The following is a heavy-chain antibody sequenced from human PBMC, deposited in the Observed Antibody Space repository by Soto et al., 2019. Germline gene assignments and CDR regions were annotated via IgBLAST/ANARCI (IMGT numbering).Heavy chain of an antibody. Sequence: PGGSLRLSCAASAFTFSSFAMSWVRQAPGKGLEWVSIISNSGGSTYYADSVKGRFTISRDNSKNTLYLQMNSLRAEDTAVYYCAREGLRDGYNSLPYYYYAMDVWGQGTTVTVSS. J-gene: IGHJ6*02. CDR3: AREGLRDGYNSLPYYYYAMDV. D-gene: IGHD5-12*01. V-gene: IGHV3-23*01. CDR1: AFTFSSFA. CDR2: ISNSGGST.